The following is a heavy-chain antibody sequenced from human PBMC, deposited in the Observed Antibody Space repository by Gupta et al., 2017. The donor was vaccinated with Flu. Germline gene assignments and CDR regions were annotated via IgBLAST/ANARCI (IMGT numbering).Heavy chain of an antibody. V-gene: IGHV4-39*01. J-gene: IGHJ5*02. CDR1: GDSITGSYY. CDR3: ARHRIQLRFDP. Sequence: QLQLQESGPGPVQPSATLSLTCSVSGDSITGSYYWGWIRQPPGKGLEWIGSIYYSGDTFYNTSLKSRVSISVDTSKNQFSLKLTSVTAADTAVYYCARHRIQLRFDPWGQGTLVTVSS. D-gene: IGHD5-18*01. CDR2: IYYSGDT.